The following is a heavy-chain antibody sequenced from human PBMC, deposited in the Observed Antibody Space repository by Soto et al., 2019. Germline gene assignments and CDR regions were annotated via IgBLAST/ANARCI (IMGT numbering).Heavy chain of an antibody. V-gene: IGHV3-7*01. D-gene: IGHD3-16*01. CDR1: GFTFSGYW. CDR2: IKQDASEK. Sequence: EVQLVESGGGLVQPGGSLRLSCVSSGFTFSGYWMTWVRQAPGKGLEWVANIKQDASEKHYADSVKGRFTISRDNSRNSLYLQMDSLRVEDTAAYYCAKDDNNYVEGQHWGQGSLVTVSS. CDR3: AKDDNNYVEGQH. J-gene: IGHJ4*02.